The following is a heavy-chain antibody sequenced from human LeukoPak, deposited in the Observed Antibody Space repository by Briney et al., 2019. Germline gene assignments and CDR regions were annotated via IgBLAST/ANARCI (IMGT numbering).Heavy chain of an antibody. V-gene: IGHV5-51*01. D-gene: IGHD1-26*01. CDR2: IYPGDSDT. CDR3: ARPQWELLQDDAFDI. CDR1: GYSFTSYW. J-gene: IGHJ3*02. Sequence: LGESLKISCKGSGYSFTSYWIGWVRQMPGKGLEWMGIIYPGDSDTRYSPSFQGQVTISADKSISTAYLQWSSLKASDTAMYYCARPQWELLQDDAFDIWGQGTMVTVSS.